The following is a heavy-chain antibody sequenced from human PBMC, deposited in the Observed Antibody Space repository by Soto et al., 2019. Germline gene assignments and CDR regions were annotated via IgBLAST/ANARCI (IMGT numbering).Heavy chain of an antibody. CDR2: ISWNSGSI. D-gene: IGHD3-22*01. V-gene: IGHV3-9*01. CDR1: GFTFDDYA. Sequence: VQLVESGGGLVQPGRSLRLSCAASGFTFDDYAMHWVRQAPGKGLEWVSGISWNSGSIGYADSVKGRFTISRDNAKNSLYLQMNSLRAEDTALYYCAKDRSYYYDSSGLDYWGQGTLVTVSS. J-gene: IGHJ4*02. CDR3: AKDRSYYYDSSGLDY.